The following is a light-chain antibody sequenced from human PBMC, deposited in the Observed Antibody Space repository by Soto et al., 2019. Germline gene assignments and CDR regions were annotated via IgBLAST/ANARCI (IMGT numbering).Light chain of an antibody. CDR1: SSDVGAYNY. J-gene: IGLJ1*01. CDR3: SSHGGSNNFYV. V-gene: IGLV2-8*01. Sequence: QSALTQPPSASGSPGQSVTISCTGTSSDVGAYNYVSWYQQHPGKAPKLMIHEVSKRPSGVPDRFSASKSGNTACLTVSGLQAEDEADYYCSSHGGSNNFYVFGTGTKLTVL. CDR2: EVS.